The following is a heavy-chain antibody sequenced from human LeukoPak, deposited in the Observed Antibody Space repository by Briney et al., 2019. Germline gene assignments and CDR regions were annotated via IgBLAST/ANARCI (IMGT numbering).Heavy chain of an antibody. CDR3: ARQAITMIVGGVFDY. V-gene: IGHV4-39*01. D-gene: IGHD3-22*01. CDR1: SGSISSSSYY. J-gene: IGHJ4*02. Sequence: PSETLSLTCTVSSGSISSSSYYWGWIRQPPGKGLEWIGSIYYSGSTYYNPSLKSRVTISVDTSKNQFSLKLSSVTAADTAVYYCARQAITMIVGGVFDYWGQGTLVTVSS. CDR2: IYYSGST.